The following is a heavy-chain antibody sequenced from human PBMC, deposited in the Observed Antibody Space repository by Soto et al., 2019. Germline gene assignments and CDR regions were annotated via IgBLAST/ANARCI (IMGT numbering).Heavy chain of an antibody. V-gene: IGHV1-8*02. CDR2: MNPINGAT. CDR3: GRGPSPREPAGGTPYYYAMDV. CDR1: GYDFTAYD. J-gene: IGHJ6*02. D-gene: IGHD6-13*01. Sequence: GASVKVSCKASGYDFTAYDINWVRQASGQGLEWMGWMNPINGATGSARRFQGRVSMTRNTATNTAYLELTSLRSDDTAVYYCGRGPSPREPAGGTPYYYAMDVWG.